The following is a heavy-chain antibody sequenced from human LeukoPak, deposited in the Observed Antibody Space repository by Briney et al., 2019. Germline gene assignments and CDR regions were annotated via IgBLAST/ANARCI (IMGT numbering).Heavy chain of an antibody. CDR3: ARLRLGYYYMDV. CDR1: GGTFSSYA. V-gene: IGHV1-69*05. Sequence: ASVKVSCKASGGTFSSYAISWVRQAPGQGLEWMGRIIPIFGTANYAQKFQGRVTITTDESTSTAYMELSSLRSEDTAVHYCARLRLGYYYMDVWGKGTTVTVSS. D-gene: IGHD3-16*01. CDR2: IIPIFGTA. J-gene: IGHJ6*03.